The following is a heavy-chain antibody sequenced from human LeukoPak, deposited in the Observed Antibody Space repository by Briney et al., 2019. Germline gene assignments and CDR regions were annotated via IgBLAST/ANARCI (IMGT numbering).Heavy chain of an antibody. Sequence: ASVKVSCKASGYTFTSYDINWVRQATGQGLERTGWMNPNSGSTGYAQKFQGRVTMTRNTSISTAYMELSSLRSEDTAVYYCARARRYDFWSGYYGGMYYYYGMDVWGQGTTVTVSS. CDR2: MNPNSGST. CDR3: ARARRYDFWSGYYGGMYYYYGMDV. J-gene: IGHJ6*02. CDR1: GYTFTSYD. D-gene: IGHD3-3*01. V-gene: IGHV1-8*01.